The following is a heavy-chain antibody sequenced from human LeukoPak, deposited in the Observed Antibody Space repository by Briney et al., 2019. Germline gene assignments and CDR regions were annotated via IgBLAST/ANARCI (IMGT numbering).Heavy chain of an antibody. Sequence: SETLSLTCAVYGGSFSAYYWSWIRQPPGEGLEWIGEINHSGSTYYNPSLKSRVTISVDTSKNQFSLKLSSVTAADTAVYYCARGSDYGDYKYYFDYWGQGTLVTVSS. CDR3: ARGSDYGDYKYYFDY. CDR2: INHSGST. V-gene: IGHV4-34*01. J-gene: IGHJ4*02. CDR1: GGSFSAYY. D-gene: IGHD4-17*01.